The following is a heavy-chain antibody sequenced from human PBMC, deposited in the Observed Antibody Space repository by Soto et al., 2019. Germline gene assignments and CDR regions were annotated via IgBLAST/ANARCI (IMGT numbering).Heavy chain of an antibody. CDR3: ARVRDITMIVVVITEFDY. J-gene: IGHJ4*02. Sequence: QVQLVQSGAEVKKPGASVKVSCKASGYTFTSYGISWVRQAPGQGLEWMGWISAYNGNTNYAQQLQGRVTMTTDTSTSTAYMELRILRSDATDVYYCARVRDITMIVVVITEFDYWGQGTPVTVSS. V-gene: IGHV1-18*01. CDR1: GYTFTSYG. D-gene: IGHD3-22*01. CDR2: ISAYNGNT.